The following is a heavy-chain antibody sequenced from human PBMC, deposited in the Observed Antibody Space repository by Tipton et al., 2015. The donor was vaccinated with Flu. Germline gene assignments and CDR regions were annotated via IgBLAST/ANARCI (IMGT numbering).Heavy chain of an antibody. Sequence: TLSLTCTVSGGSISSTSNYWGWIRQPPGKGLEWIGSIYYSGSTYHNPSLKSRLTISVDTSKNQFSLKLRSVTAADTAVYYCARIPLGDDYDSLASRYYFDHWGQGTLVTVSS. CDR3: ARIPLGDDYDSLASRYYFDH. CDR2: IYYSGST. J-gene: IGHJ4*02. CDR1: GGSISSTSNY. V-gene: IGHV4-39*01. D-gene: IGHD3-22*01.